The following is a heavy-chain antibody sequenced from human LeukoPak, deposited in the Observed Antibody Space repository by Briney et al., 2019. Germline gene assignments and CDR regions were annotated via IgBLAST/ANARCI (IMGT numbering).Heavy chain of an antibody. Sequence: KPSETLSLTCTVSGGSISSYYWSWIRQPAGKGLEWIGRIYTSGSTNYNPSLKSRVTISVDTSKNQFSLKLSSVTAADTAVYYCARLKTSITIFGVVTRVYYYGMDVWGQGTTVTVSS. D-gene: IGHD3-3*01. CDR2: IYTSGST. CDR1: GGSISSYY. V-gene: IGHV4-4*07. CDR3: ARLKTSITIFGVVTRVYYYGMDV. J-gene: IGHJ6*02.